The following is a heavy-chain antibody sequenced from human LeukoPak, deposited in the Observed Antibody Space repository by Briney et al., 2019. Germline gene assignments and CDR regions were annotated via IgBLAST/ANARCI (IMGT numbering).Heavy chain of an antibody. CDR2: IYTSGST. D-gene: IGHD3-3*01. CDR1: GGSISSYY. V-gene: IGHV4-4*07. CDR3: ARHQRSYEAFDI. Sequence: SETLSLTCTVSGGSISSYYWSWIRQPAGKGLEWIGRIYTSGSTNSNPSLKSRVTMSVDTSKNQFSPKLSSVTAADTAVYYCARHQRSYEAFDIWGQGTMVTVSS. J-gene: IGHJ3*02.